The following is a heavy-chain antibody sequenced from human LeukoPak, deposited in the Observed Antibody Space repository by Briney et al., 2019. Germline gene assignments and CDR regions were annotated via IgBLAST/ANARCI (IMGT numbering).Heavy chain of an antibody. CDR1: GFTFTSYG. CDR2: IWYDGSNK. CDR3: ARDSGSYYYYGMDA. J-gene: IGHJ6*04. Sequence: GRSLRLSCAASGFTFTSYGMHWVRQAPGKGLEWVSIIWYDGSNKYYTDSVKGRFTISRDNSKNTLYLQMNSLRAEDTAVYYCARDSGSYYYYGMDAWGKGTTVTVSS. D-gene: IGHD3-10*01. V-gene: IGHV3-33*01.